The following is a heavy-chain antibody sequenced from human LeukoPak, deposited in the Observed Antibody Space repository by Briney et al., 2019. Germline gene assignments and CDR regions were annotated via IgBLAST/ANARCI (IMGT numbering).Heavy chain of an antibody. CDR2: MYNSGSI. J-gene: IGHJ6*03. CDR3: ARDEVVVVPAAMVDYYYYYYMDV. Sequence: SETLSLTCVVSGSSISSTYYWGWIRQSPGKGLEWIGSMYNSGSISYNPSLKSRVTISVDTSKNQFSLKVRSVTAADTAVYYCARDEVVVVPAAMVDYYYYYYMDVWGKGTTVTVSS. V-gene: IGHV4-38-2*02. CDR1: GSSISSTYY. D-gene: IGHD2-2*01.